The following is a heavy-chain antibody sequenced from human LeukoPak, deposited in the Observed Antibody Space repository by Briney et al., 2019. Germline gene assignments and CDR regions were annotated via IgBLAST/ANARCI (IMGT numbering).Heavy chain of an antibody. CDR2: IYYSGST. D-gene: IGHD5-24*01. Sequence: SETLSLTCTVSGGSISSYYWSWIRQPPGKGLEWIGYIYYSGSTNYNPSLKSRVTISVDTSKNQFSLKLNSVTAADTAVYYRARRTAYPTLSHYYYMDVWGKGTTVTVSS. J-gene: IGHJ6*03. CDR1: GGSISSYY. V-gene: IGHV4-59*01. CDR3: ARRTAYPTLSHYYYMDV.